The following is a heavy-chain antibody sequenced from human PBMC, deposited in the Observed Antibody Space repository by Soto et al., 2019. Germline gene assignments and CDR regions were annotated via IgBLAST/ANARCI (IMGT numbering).Heavy chain of an antibody. CDR3: TRDHLGITMVRGAPGDDAFDI. J-gene: IGHJ3*02. D-gene: IGHD3-10*01. CDR2: IRSKAYGGTT. CDR1: GFTFGDYA. V-gene: IGHV3-49*04. Sequence: GGSLRLSCTASGFTFGDYAMSWVRQAPGKGLEWVGFIRSKAYGGTTEYAASVKGRFTISRDDSKSIAYLQMNSLKTEDTAVYYCTRDHLGITMVRGAPGDDAFDIWGQGTMVTVSS.